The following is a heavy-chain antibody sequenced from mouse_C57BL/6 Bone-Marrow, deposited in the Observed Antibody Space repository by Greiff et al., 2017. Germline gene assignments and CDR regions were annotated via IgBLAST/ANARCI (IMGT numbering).Heavy chain of an antibody. CDR2: INHYYGTT. J-gene: IGHJ4*01. CDR1: GYSFTDYN. Sequence: EVQLKESGPELVKPGDSVKISCTASGYSFTDYNMNWVKQSNGKSLEWIGVINHYYGTTNYNQKFKGNATFTVDQSSSTVYMQLNSLTSEDSAVYYCARDYDYEFAMDYGGQGTSVTVSS. CDR3: ARDYDYEFAMDY. D-gene: IGHD2-4*01. V-gene: IGHV1-39*01.